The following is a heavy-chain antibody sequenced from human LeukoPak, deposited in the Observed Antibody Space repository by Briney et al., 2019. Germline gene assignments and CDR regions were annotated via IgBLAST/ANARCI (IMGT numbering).Heavy chain of an antibody. CDR2: ISAYNCYT. D-gene: IGHD6-19*01. CDR3: AGWFGTLSIAVELGSPLYYYYGMDV. V-gene: IGHV1-18*01. Sequence: ASVKVSCKASGYTFTSYGISWVRQAPGQGLDWLGWISAYNCYTNYAQKLHGRVTMTTDKSTSTAYMELRSLRSDDTAVYYCAGWFGTLSIAVELGSPLYYYYGMDVWGQGTTVTVSS. J-gene: IGHJ6*02. CDR1: GYTFTSYG.